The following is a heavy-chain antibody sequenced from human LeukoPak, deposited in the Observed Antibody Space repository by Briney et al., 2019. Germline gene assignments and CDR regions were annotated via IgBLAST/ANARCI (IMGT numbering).Heavy chain of an antibody. V-gene: IGHV4-61*01. CDR2: IYYSGST. J-gene: IGHJ4*02. Sequence: NPSETLSLTCTVSGGSVSSGSYYWSWIRQPPGKGLEWIGYIYYSGSTNYNPSLKSRVTISVDTSKNQFSLKLSSVTAADTAVYYCARAVPFDYWGQGTLVAVSS. CDR1: GGSVSSGSYY. CDR3: ARAVPFDY. D-gene: IGHD3-10*02.